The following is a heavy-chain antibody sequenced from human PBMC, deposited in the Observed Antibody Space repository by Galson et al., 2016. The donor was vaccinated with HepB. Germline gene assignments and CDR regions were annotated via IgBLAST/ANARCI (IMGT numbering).Heavy chain of an antibody. CDR2: ISGGSGST. D-gene: IGHD3-3*01. Sequence: SLRLSCAASGFPFNKYAMSWVRQAPGKGLEYVSGISGGSGSTYSADSVKGRFTISRDNSKNTTYLQMNSLRAEDTAIYYWAKAAEWSLHSYYFAVDVWGQGTTVTVSS. V-gene: IGHV3-23*01. J-gene: IGHJ6*02. CDR1: GFPFNKYA. CDR3: AKAAEWSLHSYYFAVDV.